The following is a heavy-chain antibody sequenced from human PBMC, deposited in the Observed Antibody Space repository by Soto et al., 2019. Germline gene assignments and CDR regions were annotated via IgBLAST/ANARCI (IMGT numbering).Heavy chain of an antibody. CDR2: INHSGST. J-gene: IGHJ3*02. CDR3: TSKFGQLLADAFDI. Sequence: PSETLSLTFAVYGGSFSGYYWSWIRQPPGKGLEWIGEINHSGSTNYNPSLKSRVTISVDTSKNQFSLKLSSVTAADTAVYYCTSKFGQLLADAFDIWGQGTMVT. CDR1: GGSFSGYY. D-gene: IGHD3-10*01. V-gene: IGHV4-34*01.